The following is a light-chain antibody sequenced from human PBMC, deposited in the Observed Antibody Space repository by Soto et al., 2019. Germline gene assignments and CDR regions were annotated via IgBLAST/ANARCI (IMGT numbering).Light chain of an antibody. Sequence: QSALTQPASVSGSPGQSITISCTGTRSDIGGYNYVSWYQHHPGKAPKLIIFEVSDRPSGVSNRFSGSKSGNTASLTISGLQAEDEADYYCSSYTSSSTPYVFGTGTKHTVL. CDR1: RSDIGGYNY. V-gene: IGLV2-14*01. J-gene: IGLJ1*01. CDR3: SSYTSSSTPYV. CDR2: EVS.